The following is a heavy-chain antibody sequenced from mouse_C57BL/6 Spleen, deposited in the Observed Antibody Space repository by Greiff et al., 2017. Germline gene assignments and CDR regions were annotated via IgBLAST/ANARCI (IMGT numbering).Heavy chain of an antibody. CDR1: GFTFSDYG. J-gene: IGHJ4*01. CDR3: ATYYYGSSPYAMDY. CDR2: ISSGSSTI. V-gene: IGHV5-17*01. Sequence: EVQGVESGGGLVKPGGSLKLSCAASGFTFSDYGMHWVRQAPEKGLEWVAYISSGSSTIYYEDTVKGRFTISRDNAKNTLFLQMTSLRSEDTAMYYCATYYYGSSPYAMDYWGQGTSVTVSS. D-gene: IGHD1-1*01.